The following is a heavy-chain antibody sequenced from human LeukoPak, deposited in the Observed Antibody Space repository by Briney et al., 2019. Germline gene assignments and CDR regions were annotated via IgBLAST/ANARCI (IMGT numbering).Heavy chain of an antibody. CDR1: GGSISSYY. J-gene: IGHJ6*03. CDR2: TYYSGST. CDR3: ARGYYYYYMDV. V-gene: IGHV4-59*01. Sequence: SETLSLTCTVSGGSISSYYWSWIRQPPGKGLEWIGYTYYSGSTNYNPSLKSRVTISVDTSKNQFSLKLSSVTAADTAVYYCARGYYYYYMDVWGKGTTVIVSS.